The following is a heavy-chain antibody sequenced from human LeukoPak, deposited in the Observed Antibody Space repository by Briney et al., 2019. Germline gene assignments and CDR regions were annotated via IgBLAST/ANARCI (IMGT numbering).Heavy chain of an antibody. CDR1: GGTFSSYA. V-gene: IGHV1-69*01. J-gene: IGHJ4*02. Sequence: SVKVSCKASGGTFSSYAISWVRQAPGQGLEWMGGIIPIFGTANYAQKFQGRVTITADESTSTAYMELSSLRSEDTAVYYCARARGFVVVPAAISLDYWGQGTLVTVSS. CDR2: IIPIFGTA. D-gene: IGHD2-2*01. CDR3: ARARGFVVVPAAISLDY.